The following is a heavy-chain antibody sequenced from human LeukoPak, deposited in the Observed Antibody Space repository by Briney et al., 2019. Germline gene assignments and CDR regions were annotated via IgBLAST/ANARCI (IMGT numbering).Heavy chain of an antibody. Sequence: SETLSLTCTVYGGSISSYYWSWIRQPAGKGLEWIGRIYTSGSTNYNPSLKSRVTMSVDTSKNQFSLKLSSVTAADTAVYYCAREGPLYDTKNYYGMDVWGQGTTVTVSS. J-gene: IGHJ6*02. CDR2: IYTSGST. CDR1: GGSISSYY. V-gene: IGHV4-4*07. D-gene: IGHD3-9*01. CDR3: AREGPLYDTKNYYGMDV.